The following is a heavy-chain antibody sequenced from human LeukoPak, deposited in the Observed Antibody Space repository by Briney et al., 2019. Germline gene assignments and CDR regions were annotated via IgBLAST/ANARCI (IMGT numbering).Heavy chain of an antibody. Sequence: GGSLRLSCAASGFTFSSYWMSWVRQAPGKGLEGVANIKQDGSEKYYVDSVKGRFTISRDNAKNSLYLQMNSLRAEDTAVYYCARDLSGYSGYDDYWGQGTLVTVSS. CDR2: IKQDGSEK. D-gene: IGHD5-12*01. CDR1: GFTFSSYW. V-gene: IGHV3-7*01. CDR3: ARDLSGYSGYDDY. J-gene: IGHJ4*02.